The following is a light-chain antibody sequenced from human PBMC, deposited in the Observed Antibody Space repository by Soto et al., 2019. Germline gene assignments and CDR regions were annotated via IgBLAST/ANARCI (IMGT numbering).Light chain of an antibody. Sequence: QSALTQPRSVSGSPGQSVTLSCTGTSSDVGGYHYVSWYQHHPGTAPKIIIFDVNQRPSGVPDRFSGSKSGNTASLTICGLQTEDEDDYYCCSDAGSYTLVFGGGTKLTVL. V-gene: IGLV2-11*01. J-gene: IGLJ2*01. CDR3: CSDAGSYTLV. CDR1: SSDVGGYHY. CDR2: DVN.